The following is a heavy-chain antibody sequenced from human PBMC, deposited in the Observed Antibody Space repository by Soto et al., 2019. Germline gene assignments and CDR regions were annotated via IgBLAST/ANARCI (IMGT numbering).Heavy chain of an antibody. D-gene: IGHD6-6*01. CDR3: AREYSSSSGYFDF. CDR2: VYHSGNT. CDR1: GYSVSSGYY. V-gene: IGHV4-38-2*02. Sequence: PSETLSLTCDVSGYSVSSGYYWGCIRQPPGKGLEWLGSVYHSGNTHYSSSLRSRLTISVDTSRNQFSLKLSSVTAADTAVFYCAREYSSSSGYFDFWGQGTLVTVSS. J-gene: IGHJ4*02.